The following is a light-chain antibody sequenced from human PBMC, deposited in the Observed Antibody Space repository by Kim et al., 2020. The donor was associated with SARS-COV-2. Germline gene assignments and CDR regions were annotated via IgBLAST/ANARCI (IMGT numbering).Light chain of an antibody. V-gene: IGKV1-16*01. CDR3: QQYSLFPLT. CDR1: QAINNH. J-gene: IGKJ4*01. Sequence: AYVRDRVTCTCRASQAINNHLAWFQQKPGKAPKSLIYAASTLQGGVPSRFSGSGFGTDFTLTISGLQPEDVATYYCQQYSLFPLTFGGGTKVDIK. CDR2: AAS.